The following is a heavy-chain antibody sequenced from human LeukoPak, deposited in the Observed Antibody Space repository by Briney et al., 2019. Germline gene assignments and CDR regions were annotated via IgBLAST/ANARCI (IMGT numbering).Heavy chain of an antibody. J-gene: IGHJ4*02. D-gene: IGHD1-1*01. Sequence: SVKVSCKASGYTFTSYDFNWVRQATGQRPEWMGWMSPNSGDTGYAQKFQDRVTMTRNTSISTAYMELSSLRSDDTAVYYCARDKLEAAVTGTSFDYWGQGTLVTVSS. V-gene: IGHV1-8*01. CDR2: MSPNSGDT. CDR1: GYTFTSYD. CDR3: ARDKLEAAVTGTSFDY.